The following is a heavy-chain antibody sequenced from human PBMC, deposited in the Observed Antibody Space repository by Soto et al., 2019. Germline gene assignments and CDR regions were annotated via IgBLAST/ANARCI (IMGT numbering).Heavy chain of an antibody. CDR1: GLDFRNYA. CDR2: SSTSGRST. CDR3: AKDGNWLDVFLDL. Sequence: LRLSCVVSGLDFRNYAMTWVRQAPGKGLEWVAISSTSGRSTYHADSVRGRFTISRDNSKNTLYLHMTNLRAEDTAVYYCAKDGNWLDVFLDLWGQGTPVTVS. D-gene: IGHD6-19*01. J-gene: IGHJ4*02. V-gene: IGHV3-23*01.